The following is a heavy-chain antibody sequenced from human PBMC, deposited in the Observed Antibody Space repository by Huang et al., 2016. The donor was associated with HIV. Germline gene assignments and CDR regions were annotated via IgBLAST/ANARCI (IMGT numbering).Heavy chain of an antibody. CDR2: TYPGYSQT. Sequence: EVQLVQSGADVKKPGESLKISCNISGYIFTNNWIGWVRQMPGKGLEWMGCTYPGYSQTRYNPSFQGHVTVSVDKSINTAYLQWRSLRSSDSAMYYCARSVVGSQANWFDPWGQGTLVTVSS. V-gene: IGHV5-51*03. D-gene: IGHD1-26*01. CDR1: GYIFTNNW. CDR3: ARSVVGSQANWFDP. J-gene: IGHJ5*02.